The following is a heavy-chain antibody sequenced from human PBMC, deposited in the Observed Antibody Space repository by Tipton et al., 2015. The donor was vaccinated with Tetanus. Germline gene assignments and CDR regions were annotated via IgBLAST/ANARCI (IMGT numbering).Heavy chain of an antibody. J-gene: IGHJ6*04. CDR2: IFYSGSS. CDR1: GGSINNGGYY. Sequence: LRLSCTVSGGSINNGGYYWSWIRQHPGKGLEWIGYIFYSGSSHYNPSLKSRLSLSVDTTKNQFSLNLNSVTAADTAVYYCAKEALGVLNLWGKGTTVIVSS. V-gene: IGHV4-31*02. D-gene: IGHD1-14*01. CDR3: AKEALGVLNL.